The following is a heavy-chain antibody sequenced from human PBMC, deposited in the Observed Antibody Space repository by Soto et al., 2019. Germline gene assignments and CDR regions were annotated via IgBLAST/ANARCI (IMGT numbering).Heavy chain of an antibody. J-gene: IGHJ6*02. V-gene: IGHV3-30*18. CDR1: GFTFSSYG. CDR2: ISYDGSNK. D-gene: IGHD3-9*01. Sequence: QVQLVESGGGVVQPGRSLRLSCAASGFTFSSYGMHWVRQAPGKGLEWVAVISYDGSNKYYADSVKGRFTISRDNSKNTLYLQMNSLRAEDTAVYYCAKANILTGYERSNYYYYGMDVLGQGTTVTVSS. CDR3: AKANILTGYERSNYYYYGMDV.